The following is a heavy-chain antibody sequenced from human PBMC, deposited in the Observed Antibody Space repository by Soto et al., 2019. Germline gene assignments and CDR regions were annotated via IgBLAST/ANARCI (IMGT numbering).Heavy chain of an antibody. J-gene: IGHJ4*02. D-gene: IGHD6-13*01. CDR3: AHRGGAAVGLYYFDY. CDR1: GFSLSTTGVG. CDR2: IYWHDDK. Sequence: QITLKESGPTLVKPTQTLTLTCTFSGFSLSTTGVGVSWIRQPPGKALEWLALIYWHDDKRYSPSLKSRLTTTKDTYKDQVVLTMTNMDPVDTATYYCAHRGGAAVGLYYFDYWCQGALVTVSS. V-gene: IGHV2-5*01.